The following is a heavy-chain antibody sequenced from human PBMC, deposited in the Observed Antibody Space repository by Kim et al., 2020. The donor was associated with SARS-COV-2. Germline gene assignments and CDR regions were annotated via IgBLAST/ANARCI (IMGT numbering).Heavy chain of an antibody. D-gene: IGHD3-10*01. Sequence: GGSLRLSCAASGFTFSSYWMHWVRQAPGKGLVWVSRINSDGSSTSYADSVKGRFTISRDNAKNTLYLQMNSLRAEDTAVYYCARADKLLWFGEYMWGWFDPWGQGTLVTVSS. CDR1: GFTFSSYW. J-gene: IGHJ5*02. CDR3: ARADKLLWFGEYMWGWFDP. V-gene: IGHV3-74*01. CDR2: INSDGSST.